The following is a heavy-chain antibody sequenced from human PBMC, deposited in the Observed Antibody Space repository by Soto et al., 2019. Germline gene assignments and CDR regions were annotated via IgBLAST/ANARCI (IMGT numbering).Heavy chain of an antibody. Sequence: LRLSCVGSGFTFGNYGMHWVRQPPGKGLEWAALISDDGDKRYYADSVRGRLIISRDNSKDTLYLQMNSLGPDDTAVYFCAKARVRIVGANSFDYWGQGTPVTVSS. J-gene: IGHJ4*02. CDR3: AKARVRIVGANSFDY. D-gene: IGHD1-26*01. V-gene: IGHV3-30*18. CDR2: ISDDGDKR. CDR1: GFTFGNYG.